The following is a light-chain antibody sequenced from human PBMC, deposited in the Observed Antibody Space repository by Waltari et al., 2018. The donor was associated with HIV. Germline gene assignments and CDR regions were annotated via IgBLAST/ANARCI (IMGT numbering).Light chain of an antibody. J-gene: IGLJ2*01. CDR2: DGS. CDR3: SSHAGSKVV. V-gene: IGLV2-8*01. Sequence: QSALTQPPSASGSPGQSLTLPCTGTSRDVGGSNSLSWHQQHPGKAPKLMIYDGSKRPSGVPDRFSGSKSGNTASLTVSGLQPEDEADYYCSSHAGSKVVFGGGTRLTVL. CDR1: SRDVGGSNS.